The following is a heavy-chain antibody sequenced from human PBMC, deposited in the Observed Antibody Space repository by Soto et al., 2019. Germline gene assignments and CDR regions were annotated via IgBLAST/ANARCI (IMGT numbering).Heavy chain of an antibody. D-gene: IGHD3-10*01. J-gene: IGHJ4*02. CDR2: INQDGSQK. CDR3: ARDQSFREGY. Sequence: EVQLVESGGGLVQPGGSLRLSCAASGFTFSSYWMSWVRQAPGKGLEWVANINQDGSQKYYVDSVKGRFTISRDNAKNSLYLQMNSRRVEDTAVYSCARDQSFREGYWGQGTLVTVSS. V-gene: IGHV3-7*01. CDR1: GFTFSSYW.